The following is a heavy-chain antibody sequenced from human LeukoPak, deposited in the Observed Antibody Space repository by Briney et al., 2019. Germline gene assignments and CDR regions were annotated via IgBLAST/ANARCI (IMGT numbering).Heavy chain of an antibody. J-gene: IGHJ4*02. D-gene: IGHD6-19*01. V-gene: IGHV3-15*01. CDR3: PTDAGGSGWRY. CDR1: GFSFNKDW. CDR2: IKSIRDGGTT. Sequence: GGSLRLSCVASGFSFNKDWMSWVRQAPGKGLEWVARIKSIRDGGTTDYAAPVKGRFSISRDDSRNMLYLQMNSLKTEDTAVYYCPTDAGGSGWRYWGQGTLVTVSS.